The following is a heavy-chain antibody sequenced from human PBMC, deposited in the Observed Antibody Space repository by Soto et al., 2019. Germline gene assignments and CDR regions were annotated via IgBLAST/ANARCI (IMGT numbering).Heavy chain of an antibody. D-gene: IGHD6-13*01. V-gene: IGHV1-46*01. CDR1: GYTFTSYY. CDR2: INPSGGST. Sequence: ASVKVSCKASGYTFTSYYMHWVRQAPGQGLEWMGIINPSGGSTSYAQKFQGRVTMTRDTSTSTVYMELSSLRSEDTAVYYCARTNSYSSSWYSRAYYFDYWGQGTLVTASS. CDR3: ARTNSYSSSWYSRAYYFDY. J-gene: IGHJ4*02.